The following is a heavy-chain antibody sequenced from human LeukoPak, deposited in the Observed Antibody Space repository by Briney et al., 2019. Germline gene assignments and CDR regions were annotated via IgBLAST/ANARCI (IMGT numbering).Heavy chain of an antibody. CDR2: ISSSSSYI. CDR3: AREIVGGIGYFDY. D-gene: IGHD1-26*01. Sequence: GGSLRLSCAASGFTFSSYSMNWVRQAPVKGLEWVSSISSSSSYIYYADSVKGRFTISRDNAKNSLYLQMNSLRAEDTAVYYCAREIVGGIGYFDYWGQGTLVTVSS. J-gene: IGHJ4*02. CDR1: GFTFSSYS. V-gene: IGHV3-21*01.